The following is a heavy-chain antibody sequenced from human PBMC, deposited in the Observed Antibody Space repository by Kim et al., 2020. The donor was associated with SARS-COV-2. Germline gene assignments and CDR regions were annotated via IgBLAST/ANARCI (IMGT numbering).Heavy chain of an antibody. V-gene: IGHV4-34*01. CDR1: GGSFSGYY. J-gene: IGHJ6*02. CDR2: INHSGST. D-gene: IGHD1-26*01. CDR3: ARVKVSYVHRYYGMDV. Sequence: SETLSLTCAVYGGSFSGYYWSWIRQPPGKGLEWIGEINHSGSTNYNPSLKSRVTISVDTSKNQFSLKLSSVTAADTAVYYCARVKVSYVHRYYGMDVWGQGTTVTVSS.